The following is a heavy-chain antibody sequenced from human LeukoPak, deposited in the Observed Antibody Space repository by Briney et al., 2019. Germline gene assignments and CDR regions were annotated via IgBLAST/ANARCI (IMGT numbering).Heavy chain of an antibody. CDR2: TIPIFVTA. Sequence: SVKVSCKASGGTFSSYAISWVRQAPGQGLEWMGGTIPIFVTANYAQKFQGRVTITADKSTSTAYMELSSLRSEDTAVYYCARKVPNDSSGYYYRGQFDPWGQGTLVTVSS. D-gene: IGHD3-22*01. CDR3: ARKVPNDSSGYYYRGQFDP. CDR1: GGTFSSYA. J-gene: IGHJ5*02. V-gene: IGHV1-69*06.